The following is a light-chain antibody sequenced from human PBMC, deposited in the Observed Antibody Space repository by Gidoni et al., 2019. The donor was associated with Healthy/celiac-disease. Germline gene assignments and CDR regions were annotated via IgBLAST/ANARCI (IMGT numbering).Light chain of an antibody. Sequence: DIQMTQSPSTLSASVVDRVTITCRARQSISSWLAWYQQKPGKAPKLLIYKASSLESGVPSRFSGSGSGTEFTLTISSLQPDDFATYYCQQYNSYPITFGQGTRLEIK. CDR1: QSISSW. V-gene: IGKV1-5*03. CDR2: KAS. CDR3: QQYNSYPIT. J-gene: IGKJ5*01.